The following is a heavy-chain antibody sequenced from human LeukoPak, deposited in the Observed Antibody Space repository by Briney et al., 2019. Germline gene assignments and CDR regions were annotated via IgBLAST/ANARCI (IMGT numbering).Heavy chain of an antibody. V-gene: IGHV1-8*01. D-gene: IGHD6-19*01. J-gene: IGHJ4*02. CDR3: ARDRSRPFAVAGLFDY. CDR1: GYTFTSYD. Sequence: GASVKVSCKASGYTFTSYDINWVRQATGQGLEWMGWMNPNSGNTGYAQKFQGRVTMTRDTSISTAYMELSSLRSEDTAVYYCARDRSRPFAVAGLFDYWGQGTLVTVSS. CDR2: MNPNSGNT.